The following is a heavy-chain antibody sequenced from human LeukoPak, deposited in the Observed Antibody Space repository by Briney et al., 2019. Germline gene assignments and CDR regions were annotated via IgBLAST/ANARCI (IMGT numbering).Heavy chain of an antibody. Sequence: KPSETLSLTCTVSGGSISSYYWSWIRQPPGKGLEWIGYIYYSGSTNYNPSLKSRVTISVDTSKNQFSLKLSSVTAADTAVYYYASNIAAAGSFYYYYMDVWGKGTTVTVSS. CDR2: IYYSGST. D-gene: IGHD6-13*01. CDR3: ASNIAAAGSFYYYYMDV. J-gene: IGHJ6*03. V-gene: IGHV4-59*01. CDR1: GGSISSYY.